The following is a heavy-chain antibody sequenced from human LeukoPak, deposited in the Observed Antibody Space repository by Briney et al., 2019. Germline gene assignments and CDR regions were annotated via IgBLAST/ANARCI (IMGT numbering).Heavy chain of an antibody. CDR1: GYSFTTYW. CDR2: IYPGDSDT. Sequence: GASLKISCRCSGYSFTTYWIGWVRPMPGKGLEWMGIIYPGDSDTRYSPSFQGQVTMSADKSINTAYLQWSSLKASDTAMYYCARRQGCSSTSCPPDYWGQGTLVTVSS. CDR3: ARRQGCSSTSCPPDY. J-gene: IGHJ4*02. V-gene: IGHV5-51*01. D-gene: IGHD2-2*01.